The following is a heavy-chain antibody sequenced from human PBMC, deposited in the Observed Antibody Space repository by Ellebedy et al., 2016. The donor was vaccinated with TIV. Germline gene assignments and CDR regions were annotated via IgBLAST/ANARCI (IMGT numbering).Heavy chain of an antibody. Sequence: AASVKVSCKTSGYNFATFDIIWVRQAIGQGLQWMGWMNPNSGNTGYAQEFRGRLSMTRDTSIDTAYMELSSLTSEDTAVYFCTRGALTFLWSDYWGQGTLVTVSS. CDR2: MNPNSGNT. J-gene: IGHJ4*02. V-gene: IGHV1-8*01. CDR3: TRGALTFLWSDY. D-gene: IGHD2/OR15-2a*01. CDR1: GYNFATFD.